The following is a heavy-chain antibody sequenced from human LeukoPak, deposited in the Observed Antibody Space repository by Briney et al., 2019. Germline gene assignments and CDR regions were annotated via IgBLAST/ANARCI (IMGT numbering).Heavy chain of an antibody. CDR3: ARDYYDSSGYYAGFDY. CDR2: ISSSSSYI. J-gene: IGHJ4*02. CDR1: GFTFSSYS. Sequence: PGGSLRLSCAASGFTFSSYSMNWVRQALGKGLEWVSSISSSSSYIYYADSVKGRFTISRDNAKNSLYLQMNSLRAEDTAVYYCARDYYDSSGYYAGFDYWGQGTLVTVSS. V-gene: IGHV3-21*01. D-gene: IGHD3-22*01.